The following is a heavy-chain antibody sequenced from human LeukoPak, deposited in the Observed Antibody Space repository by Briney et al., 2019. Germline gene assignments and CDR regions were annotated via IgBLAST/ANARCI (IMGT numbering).Heavy chain of an antibody. CDR2: IRYDGSKK. Sequence: GGSLRLSCAASGFIFSSYGMHWVRQAPGKGLEWVAFIRYDGSKKYYADSVKGRFTISRDNSENTLYLLMNSLRGEDTAIYYCALLGSKLLWRIDYWGQGTLVTVSS. D-gene: IGHD3-10*01. CDR3: ALLGSKLLWRIDY. CDR1: GFIFSSYG. J-gene: IGHJ4*02. V-gene: IGHV3-30*02.